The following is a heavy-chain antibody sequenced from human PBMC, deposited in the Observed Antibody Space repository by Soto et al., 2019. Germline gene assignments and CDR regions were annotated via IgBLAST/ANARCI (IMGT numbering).Heavy chain of an antibody. CDR2: IWYDGSNK. CDR3: AKSVPRLSGMDV. V-gene: IGHV3-33*06. J-gene: IGHJ6*02. Sequence: QVQLVESGGGVVQPGRSLRLSCAASGFTFSSYGMHWVRQAPGKGLEWVAVIWYDGSNKYYADSVKGRFTISRDNSKNTLYLQMNSLRAEDTAVYYCAKSVPRLSGMDVWGQGTTVTVSS. CDR1: GFTFSSYG. D-gene: IGHD6-25*01.